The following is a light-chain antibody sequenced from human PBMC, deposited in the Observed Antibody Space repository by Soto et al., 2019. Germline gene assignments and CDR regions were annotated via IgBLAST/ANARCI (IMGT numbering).Light chain of an antibody. V-gene: IGLV2-23*01. CDR1: SGDVGNYDL. J-gene: IGLJ3*02. CDR2: EAT. CDR3: CSYAGSNSWV. Sequence: QSALTQPASVSGSPGQSITISCTGTSGDVGNYDLVSWYQHHPDEAPKLMIYEATRRPSGVPNRFSGFKSGNTASLTISGLRADDEAYYYCCSYAGSNSWVFGGGTKLTVL.